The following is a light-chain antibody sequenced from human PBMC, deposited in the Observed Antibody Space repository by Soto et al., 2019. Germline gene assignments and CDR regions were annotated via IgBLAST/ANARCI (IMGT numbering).Light chain of an antibody. CDR1: SSDVGGYNY. CDR3: SSYTSSSTPFV. J-gene: IGLJ1*01. V-gene: IGLV2-14*03. Sequence: QSARTQPASVSGSPGQSITISCTGTSSDVGGYNYVSWYQQHPGKAPKLIIYDVTNRPSGVSDRFSGSKSGNTASLTISGLQAEDWTDDYCSSYTSSSTPFVFGTGTKVTVL. CDR2: DVT.